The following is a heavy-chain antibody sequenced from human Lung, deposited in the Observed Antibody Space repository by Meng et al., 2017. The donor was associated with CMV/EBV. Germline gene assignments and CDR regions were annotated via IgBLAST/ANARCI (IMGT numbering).Heavy chain of an antibody. J-gene: IGHJ6*02. CDR1: GFTFDDDA. V-gene: IGHV3-43D*03. D-gene: IGHD4-23*01. Sequence: GESXNISCAASGFTFDDDAMHWVRHAPGKGLEWVSLISWDGGSTYYADSVKGRFTITRDNSNNSLYLQMNSLRAEDTALYYCAKDADGGKGYYYYGMDVWGQGTXVNVYS. CDR2: ISWDGGST. CDR3: AKDADGGKGYYYYGMDV.